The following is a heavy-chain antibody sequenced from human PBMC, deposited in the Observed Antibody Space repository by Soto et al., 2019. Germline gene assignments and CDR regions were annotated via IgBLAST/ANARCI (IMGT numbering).Heavy chain of an antibody. Sequence: GASVKVSCKASGYTFTSYAMHWVRQAPGQRLEWMGWINAGNGNTKYSQKFQGRVTITRDTSASTAYMELSSLRSEDTAVYYCARDHSEGYDILTGYRGFDPWGQGTLVPVSS. CDR1: GYTFTSYA. J-gene: IGHJ5*02. D-gene: IGHD3-9*01. CDR2: INAGNGNT. CDR3: ARDHSEGYDILTGYRGFDP. V-gene: IGHV1-3*01.